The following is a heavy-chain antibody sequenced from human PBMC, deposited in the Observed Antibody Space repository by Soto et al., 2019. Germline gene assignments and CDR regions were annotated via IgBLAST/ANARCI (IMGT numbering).Heavy chain of an antibody. Sequence: PGGALRLPCGGSGFTLSTYSMNWGRQAPGKGLEWVSYISSGSSTIYYADSVKGRFTISRDNAKNSLYLQMDSLRAEDTAVYYCAKELTTMIVVVPPTFDYWGQGTLVTVSS. CDR3: AKELTTMIVVVPPTFDY. CDR2: ISSGSSTI. D-gene: IGHD3-22*01. J-gene: IGHJ4*02. CDR1: GFTLSTYS. V-gene: IGHV3-48*01.